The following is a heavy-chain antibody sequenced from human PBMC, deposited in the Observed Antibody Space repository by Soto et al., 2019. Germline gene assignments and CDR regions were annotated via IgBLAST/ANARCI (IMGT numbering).Heavy chain of an antibody. CDR3: ARGVPPGAVTDAFDI. Sequence: QVQLVQSGAEVKKPGASVKVSCKASGYTFTGYYMHWVRQAPGQGLEWMGWINPNSGGTNYAQKFQGRVTMTRDTSISTAYMELSRLRSDDTAVYYCARGVPPGAVTDAFDIWGQGTMVTVSS. CDR1: GYTFTGYY. V-gene: IGHV1-2*02. CDR2: INPNSGGT. D-gene: IGHD4-17*01. J-gene: IGHJ3*02.